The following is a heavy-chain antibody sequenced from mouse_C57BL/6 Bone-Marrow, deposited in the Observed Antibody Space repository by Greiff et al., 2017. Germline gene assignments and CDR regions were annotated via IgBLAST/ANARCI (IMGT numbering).Heavy chain of an antibody. D-gene: IGHD1-1*01. Sequence: VQLQQSGPELVKPGASVKIPCTASGYTFTDYNMDWVKQSHGKSLEWIGDINPNNGGTIYNQKFKGKATLTVDKSSSTAYMELRSLTSEDTAVYYCARSLPYGSWYFDVWGTGTTVTVSS. CDR3: ARSLPYGSWYFDV. V-gene: IGHV1-18*01. CDR1: GYTFTDYN. CDR2: INPNNGGT. J-gene: IGHJ1*03.